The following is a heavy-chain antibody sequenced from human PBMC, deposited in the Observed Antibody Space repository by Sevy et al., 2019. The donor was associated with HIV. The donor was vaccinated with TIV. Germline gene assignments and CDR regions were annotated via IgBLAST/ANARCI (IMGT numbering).Heavy chain of an antibody. J-gene: IGHJ4*02. Sequence: GGSLRLSCAASGFTFRNVWMNWVRQAPGKGLERVGHIRSRKDGETTDFGAPVKGRFSISRDDSRNMLFLQMSGLQTEDTAVYYCTTGDTSGYYWSSFNYWGQGSQVTVSS. CDR1: GFTFRNVW. CDR3: TTGDTSGYYWSSFNY. V-gene: IGHV3-15*01. CDR2: IRSRKDGETT. D-gene: IGHD3-22*01.